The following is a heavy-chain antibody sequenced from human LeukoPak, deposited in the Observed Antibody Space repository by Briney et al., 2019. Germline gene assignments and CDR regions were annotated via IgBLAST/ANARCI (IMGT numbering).Heavy chain of an antibody. CDR3: ASPGVAGLIQH. Sequence: PGGPLRLSCAASGFTVSSNYMSWVRQAPGKGLEWVSVIYSGGSTYYADSVKGRFTISRDNSKNTLYLQMNSLRAEDTAVYYCASPGVAGLIQHCGQGTLVTVSS. J-gene: IGHJ1*01. D-gene: IGHD7-27*01. CDR2: IYSGGST. V-gene: IGHV3-53*01. CDR1: GFTVSSNY.